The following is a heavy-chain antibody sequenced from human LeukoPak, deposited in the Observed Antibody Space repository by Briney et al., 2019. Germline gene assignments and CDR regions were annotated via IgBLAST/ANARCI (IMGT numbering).Heavy chain of an antibody. CDR3: ARDSHYYDSSGYGLLGPYYYYYGMGV. V-gene: IGHV3-21*01. CDR2: ISSSSSYI. J-gene: IGHJ6*02. Sequence: GGSLRLSCAASGFTFSSYSMNWVRQAPGRGLEWVSSISSSSSYIYYADSVKGRFTISRDNAKNSLYLQMNSLRAEDTAVNYCARDSHYYDSSGYGLLGPYYYYYGMGVWGQGTTVTVSS. D-gene: IGHD3-22*01. CDR1: GFTFSSYS.